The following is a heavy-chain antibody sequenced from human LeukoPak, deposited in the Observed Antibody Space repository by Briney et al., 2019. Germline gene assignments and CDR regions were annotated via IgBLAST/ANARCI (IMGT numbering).Heavy chain of an antibody. CDR2: ISGSGGST. CDR3: ASFFTRITMIVVVTNY. CDR1: GFTFSSYA. J-gene: IGHJ4*02. Sequence: GGSLRLSCAASGFTFSSYAMSWVRQAPGKGLEWVSAISGSGGSTYYADSVKGRFTISRDNSKNTLYLQMNSLRAEDTAVYYCASFFTRITMIVVVTNYWGQGTLATVSS. V-gene: IGHV3-23*01. D-gene: IGHD3-22*01.